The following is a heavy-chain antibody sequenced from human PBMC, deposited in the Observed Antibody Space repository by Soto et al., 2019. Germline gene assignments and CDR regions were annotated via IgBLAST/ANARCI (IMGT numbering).Heavy chain of an antibody. J-gene: IGHJ6*03. D-gene: IGHD2-8*02. Sequence: QVQLLQSGSEVKKPGSSVKVSCRASGGSLSSYPVTWVRQAPGQGLEWMGRIIPIVGLTNYAQKIQGRVTITADKSTSTAYLELSSLRSDDTAVYYCARPTGGHDAGGNYLDVWGKGTTVSVPS. V-gene: IGHV1-69*02. CDR2: IIPIVGLT. CDR3: ARPTGGHDAGGNYLDV. CDR1: GGSLSSYP.